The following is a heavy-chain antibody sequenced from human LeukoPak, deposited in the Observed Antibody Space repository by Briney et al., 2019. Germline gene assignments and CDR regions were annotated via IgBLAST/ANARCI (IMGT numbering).Heavy chain of an antibody. J-gene: IGHJ4*02. D-gene: IGHD3/OR15-3a*01. CDR1: GFTLSNFA. CDR3: ARGSDLACYNELEY. Sequence: PGGSLRLSCTASGFTLSNFAMSWVRRAPGKGLEWVSGNTGSVEYYANSVKGRFTISRDNSKNTLYLQMNSLVAEDTATYYCARGSDLACYNELEYWGQGTLVTVSS. CDR2: NTGSVE. V-gene: IGHV3-23*01.